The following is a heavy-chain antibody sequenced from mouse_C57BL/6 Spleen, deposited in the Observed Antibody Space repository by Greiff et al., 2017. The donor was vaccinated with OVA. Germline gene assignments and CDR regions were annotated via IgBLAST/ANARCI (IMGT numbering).Heavy chain of an antibody. CDR2: ISYDGSN. J-gene: IGHJ3*01. V-gene: IGHV3-6*01. CDR1: GYSITSGYY. Sequence: DVKLQESGPGLVKPSQSLSLTCSVTGYSITSGYYWNWIRQFPGNKLEWMGYISYDGSNNYNPSLKNRISITRDTSKNQFFLKLNSVTTEDTATYYYANYYGSSFFAYWGQGTLVTVSA. CDR3: ANYYGSSFFAY. D-gene: IGHD1-1*01.